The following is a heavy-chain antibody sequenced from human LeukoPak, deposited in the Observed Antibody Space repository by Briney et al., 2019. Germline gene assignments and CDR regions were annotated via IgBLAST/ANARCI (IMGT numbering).Heavy chain of an antibody. CDR1: GGSFSGYY. J-gene: IGHJ4*02. Sequence: SETLSLTCAVYGGSFSGYYWSWIRQPPGKGLEWIGEINHSGSTNYNPSLKSRVTISVDTSKNQFSLKLSSVTAADTAVYYCARDGSLGDFWSGYSYYFDYWGQGTLVTVSS. D-gene: IGHD3-3*01. V-gene: IGHV4-34*01. CDR3: ARDGSLGDFWSGYSYYFDY. CDR2: INHSGST.